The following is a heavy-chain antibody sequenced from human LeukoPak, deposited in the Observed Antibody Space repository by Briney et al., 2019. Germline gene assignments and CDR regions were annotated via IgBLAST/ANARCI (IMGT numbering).Heavy chain of an antibody. D-gene: IGHD3-22*01. Sequence: KPSETLSLICTVSGGSISSGSYYWSWIRQPAGKGLEWIGRIYTSGSTHYNPSLKSRVTISVDTSKNQFSLKLSSVTAADTAFYYCVHYYDSSDYQQPNHFDYWGQGTLVTVSS. CDR3: VHYYDSSDYQQPNHFDY. CDR1: GGSISSGSYY. CDR2: IYTSGST. J-gene: IGHJ4*02. V-gene: IGHV4-61*02.